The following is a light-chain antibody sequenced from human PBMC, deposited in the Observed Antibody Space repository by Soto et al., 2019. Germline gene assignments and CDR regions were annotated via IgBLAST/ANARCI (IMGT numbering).Light chain of an antibody. J-gene: IGLJ1*01. CDR3: SSYTSSSTPYV. Sequence: QSVLTQPPSASGTPGQRVTISCSGSSSNIGSNTVNWYQQLPGTAPKLLIYSNNQRPSRVPDRFSGSKSGNTASLTISGLQAEDEADYYCSSYTSSSTPYVFGTGTKLTVL. CDR2: SNN. V-gene: IGLV1-44*01. CDR1: SSNIGSNT.